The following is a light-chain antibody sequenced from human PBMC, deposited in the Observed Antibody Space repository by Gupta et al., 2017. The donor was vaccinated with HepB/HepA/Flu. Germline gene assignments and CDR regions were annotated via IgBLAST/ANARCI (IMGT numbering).Light chain of an antibody. CDR3: QVWDSSSVFGV. V-gene: IGLV3-21*04. CDR2: YDS. J-gene: IGLJ3*02. Sequence: SYVLTQPPSVSVAPGKTARITCGGNNIGSKSVHWYQQKPGQAPVLVIYYDSDRPSGIPERFSGSNSGNTATLTISRVEAGDEADYYCQVWDSSSVFGVFGGGTKLTVL. CDR1: NIGSKS.